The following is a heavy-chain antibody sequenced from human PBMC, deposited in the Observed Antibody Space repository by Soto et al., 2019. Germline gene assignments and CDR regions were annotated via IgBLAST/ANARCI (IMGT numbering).Heavy chain of an antibody. CDR3: ARVGSDCSSTSCYAFGY. Sequence: ASVKVSCKASGYTFTSYAMRWVRQAPGQRLEWMGWINAGNGNTKYSQKFQGRVTITRDTSASTAYMELSSLRSEDTAVYYCARVGSDCSSTSCYAFGYWGQGTLVTVSS. V-gene: IGHV1-3*01. CDR2: INAGNGNT. J-gene: IGHJ4*02. D-gene: IGHD2-2*01. CDR1: GYTFTSYA.